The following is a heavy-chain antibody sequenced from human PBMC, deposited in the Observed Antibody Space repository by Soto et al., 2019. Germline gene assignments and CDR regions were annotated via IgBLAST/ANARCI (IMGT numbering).Heavy chain of an antibody. Sequence: GGSLRLSCAASGFTFSSYAMSWVRQAPGKGLEWVSAISGSGGSTYYADSVKGRFTISRDNSKNTLYLQMNSLRAEDTAVYYCAKENGWYYGSGSYYNFAYFDYWGQETLVTVSS. V-gene: IGHV3-23*01. CDR3: AKENGWYYGSGSYYNFAYFDY. D-gene: IGHD3-10*01. J-gene: IGHJ4*02. CDR2: ISGSGGST. CDR1: GFTFSSYA.